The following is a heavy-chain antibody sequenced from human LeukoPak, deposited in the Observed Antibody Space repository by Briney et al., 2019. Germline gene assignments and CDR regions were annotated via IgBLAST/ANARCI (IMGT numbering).Heavy chain of an antibody. J-gene: IGHJ5*02. Sequence: ASVKVSCKASGYTFTSYDINWVRQATGQGLEWMGWMNPNSGNTGYAQKFQGRVTMTRNTSISTAYRELSSLRSEDTAVYYCARGGYCSSTSCPDWFDPWGQGTLVTVSS. CDR3: ARGGYCSSTSCPDWFDP. V-gene: IGHV1-8*01. CDR1: GYTFTSYD. CDR2: MNPNSGNT. D-gene: IGHD2-2*01.